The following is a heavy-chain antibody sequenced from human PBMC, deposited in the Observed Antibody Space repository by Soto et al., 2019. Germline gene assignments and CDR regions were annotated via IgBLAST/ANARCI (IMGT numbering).Heavy chain of an antibody. CDR2: INTKTGGT. CDR3: ARVGPTGWFDP. J-gene: IGHJ5*02. V-gene: IGHV1-2*02. Sequence: QVHLVQSGAEVKKPGASVKVSCKASGYSFTDYYMHWVRQAPGQGLEWMGWINTKTGGTNYAQRVQGRVTMTGHTSINTDYMELSRLRSDDTAVYYCARVGPTGWFDPWGQGTVVTVSS. CDR1: GYSFTDYY.